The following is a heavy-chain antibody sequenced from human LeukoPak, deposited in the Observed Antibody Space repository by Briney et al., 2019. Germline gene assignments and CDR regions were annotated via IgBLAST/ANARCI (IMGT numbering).Heavy chain of an antibody. CDR3: ARGGATTLFDY. D-gene: IGHD1-26*01. CDR1: GFTFSSYA. Sequence: GGSLRLSCAASGFTFSSYAMHWVRQAPGKGLEYVSAITSNGDKTYYGNSVKGRFTISRDNSKNTLYLQMGSLRIEDMAVYYCARGGATTLFDYWGEGTLVTVSS. V-gene: IGHV3-64*01. J-gene: IGHJ4*02. CDR2: ITSNGDKT.